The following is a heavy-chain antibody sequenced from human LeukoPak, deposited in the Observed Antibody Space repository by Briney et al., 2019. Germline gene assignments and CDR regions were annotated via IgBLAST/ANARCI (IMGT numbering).Heavy chain of an antibody. CDR3: ARGRAASRLQKIAYYYYGMDV. CDR1: GFTFSSYS. V-gene: IGHV3-21*01. CDR2: ISSSSSYI. J-gene: IGHJ6*02. Sequence: PGGSLRLSCAASGFTFSSYSMNWVRQAPGKGLEWVSSISSSSSYIYYADSVKGRFTISRDNAKNSLYLQMNSLRAEDTAVYYCARGRAASRLQKIAYYYYGMDVWGQGTTVTVSS. D-gene: IGHD6-13*01.